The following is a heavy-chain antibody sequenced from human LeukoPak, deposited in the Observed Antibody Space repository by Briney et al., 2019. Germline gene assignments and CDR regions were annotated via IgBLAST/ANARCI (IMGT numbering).Heavy chain of an antibody. Sequence: GGSLRLSCEVSEFPFSVYAMAWVRQAPGQGLEWVSAIDASGSDTYYTDSVKGRFTISRDNSKYTVYLQMNSLRVEDTAVYYCADYRKPQGLDYWGQGTLVTVSS. D-gene: IGHD4/OR15-4a*01. CDR3: ADYRKPQGLDY. J-gene: IGHJ4*02. CDR1: EFPFSVYA. CDR2: IDASGSDT. V-gene: IGHV3-23*01.